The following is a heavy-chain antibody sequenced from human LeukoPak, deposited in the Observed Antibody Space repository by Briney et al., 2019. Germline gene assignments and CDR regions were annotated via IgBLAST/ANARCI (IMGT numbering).Heavy chain of an antibody. D-gene: IGHD3-22*01. J-gene: IGHJ4*02. V-gene: IGHV4-59*12. CDR1: GDSISGYS. Sequence: PSETLSLTCTVSGDSISGYSWGWIRQPPGRGLEWIGYVHYRGTTNYNPSLKSRVTISVDTSKNQFSLKLSSVTAADTAVYYCARGVGDYYDSSGAHDYWGQGTLVTVSS. CDR2: VHYRGTT. CDR3: ARGVGDYYDSSGAHDY.